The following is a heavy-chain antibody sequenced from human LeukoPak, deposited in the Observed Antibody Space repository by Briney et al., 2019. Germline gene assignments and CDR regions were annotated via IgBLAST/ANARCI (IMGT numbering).Heavy chain of an antibody. V-gene: IGHV4-34*01. J-gene: IGHJ4*02. CDR1: GGSFSGYY. D-gene: IGHD6-13*01. Sequence: SETLSLTCAVYGGSFSGYYWSWIRQPPGKGLEWIGEINHSGSTNYNPSLKSRVTISVDTSKNQFSLKLSSVTAADTAVYYCARAPIAAGGTENFDYWGQGTLVTVSS. CDR2: INHSGST. CDR3: ARAPIAAGGTENFDY.